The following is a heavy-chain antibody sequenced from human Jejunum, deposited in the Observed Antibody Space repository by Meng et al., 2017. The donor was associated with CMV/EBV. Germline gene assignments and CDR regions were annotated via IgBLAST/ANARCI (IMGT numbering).Heavy chain of an antibody. CDR1: FSLSTCW. CDR2: IKWGGIFT. Sequence: FSLSTCWMAWFRQAPGEGLVWVSHIKWGGIFTTYTDSVKGRFTISRDIAKNAFYLQMNSLRVEDTAVYFCARGGSSRGGSKGLDYWGQGTRVTVSS. J-gene: IGHJ4*02. V-gene: IGHV3-74*03. CDR3: ARGGSSRGGSKGLDY. D-gene: IGHD3-10*01.